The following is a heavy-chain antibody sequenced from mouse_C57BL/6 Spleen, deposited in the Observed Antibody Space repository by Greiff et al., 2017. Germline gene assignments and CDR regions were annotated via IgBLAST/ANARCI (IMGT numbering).Heavy chain of an antibody. CDR3: ARPKNYDGSGYWYFDG. CDR1: GYTFTSYW. Sequence: QVQLQQPGAELVMPGASVKLSCKASGYTFTSYWMHWVKQRPGQGLEWIGEIDPSDSYTNYNQKFKGKSTLTVDKSSSTAYMQLSSLTSEDSAVYYCARPKNYDGSGYWYFDGWGTGPTVAVAS. J-gene: IGHJ1*03. V-gene: IGHV1-69*01. CDR2: IDPSDSYT. D-gene: IGHD1-1*01.